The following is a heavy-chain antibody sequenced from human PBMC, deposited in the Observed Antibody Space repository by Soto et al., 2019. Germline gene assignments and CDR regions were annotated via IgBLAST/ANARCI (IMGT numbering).Heavy chain of an antibody. Sequence: QVQLQESGPGLVMPSETLSLTCTVSGDSISGSPYFWGWIRQPPGKRLEWIGSIFYDGYTLYTPSLKSRVTISVDTSKNQFSLKLTSVAAADTAIYFCARLQAAVPQYWGQGILVNVSS. CDR3: ARLQAAVPQY. J-gene: IGHJ4*02. CDR1: GDSISGSPYF. D-gene: IGHD6-13*01. CDR2: IFYDGYT. V-gene: IGHV4-39*01.